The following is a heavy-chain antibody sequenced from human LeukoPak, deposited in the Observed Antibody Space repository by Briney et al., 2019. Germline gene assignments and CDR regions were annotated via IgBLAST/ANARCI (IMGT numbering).Heavy chain of an antibody. J-gene: IGHJ4*02. CDR2: FYYSGST. CDR1: GGSISSSSSY. CDR3: AHGDKVDY. Sequence: SETLSLTCTVSGGSISSSSSYWGRFRQPPGKGLEWIGSFYYSGSTYYNPSLNSRVTITIDTSKNRSSLKLGSVTGADTAIYYCAHGDKVDYWGQGTLVTVST. V-gene: IGHV4-39*01. D-gene: IGHD4-23*01.